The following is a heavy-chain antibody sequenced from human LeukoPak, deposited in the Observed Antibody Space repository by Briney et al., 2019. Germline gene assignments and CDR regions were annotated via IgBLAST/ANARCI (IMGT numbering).Heavy chain of an antibody. CDR3: ARGLLRSSNAFDP. D-gene: IGHD6-13*01. CDR1: GYTFTGYY. J-gene: IGHJ5*02. V-gene: IGHV1-2*02. CDR2: INPNSGGT. Sequence: ASVKVSCKASGYTFTGYYMHWVRQAPGQGLERMGWINPNSGGTNYAQKFQGRVTMTRDTSISTAYMELSRLRSDDTAVYYCARGLLRSSNAFDPWGQGTLVTVSS.